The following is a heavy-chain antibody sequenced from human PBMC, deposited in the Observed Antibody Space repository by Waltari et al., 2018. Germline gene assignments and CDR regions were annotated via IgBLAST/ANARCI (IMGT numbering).Heavy chain of an antibody. CDR1: GFTFSSYS. V-gene: IGHV3-48*04. CDR3: ARHADAFDI. Sequence: EVRLVESGGGLVQPGGSLRLSCAASGFTFSSYSMNWVRQAPGKGLEWVSYISSSSSTIYYADSVKGRFTISRDNAKNSLYLQMNSLRAEDTAVYYCARHADAFDIWGQGTMVTVSS. J-gene: IGHJ3*02. CDR2: ISSSSSTI.